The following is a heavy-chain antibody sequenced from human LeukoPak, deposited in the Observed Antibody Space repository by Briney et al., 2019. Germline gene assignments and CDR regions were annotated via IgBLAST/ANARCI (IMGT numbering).Heavy chain of an antibody. CDR3: AGSLYSSSSPYFNY. D-gene: IGHD6-6*01. CDR2: IWYDGTNK. J-gene: IGHJ4*02. Sequence: PGRSLRLSCAASGFTFSSYGMHWVRQAPGKGLEWVPVIWYDGTNKNYADSVKGRFTISRDNSKNTLFLHMNSLRAEDTAVYYCAGSLYSSSSPYFNYWGQGVLVTVSS. V-gene: IGHV3-33*01. CDR1: GFTFSSYG.